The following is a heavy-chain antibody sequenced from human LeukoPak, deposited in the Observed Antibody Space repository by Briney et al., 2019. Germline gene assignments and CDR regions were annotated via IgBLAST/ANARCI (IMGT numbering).Heavy chain of an antibody. J-gene: IGHJ4*02. CDR2: IYHNGNT. V-gene: IGHV4-30-2*01. Sequence: SSETLSLTCAVPGGSISSGGYSWSWIRQPPGKGLEWIGYIYHNGNTYYSPSLKSRVTISVDRSKNQLSLKLSSVTAADTAMYYCASGGYSYGFDYWGQGTLVTVSS. CDR1: GGSISSGGYS. CDR3: ASGGYSYGFDY. D-gene: IGHD5-18*01.